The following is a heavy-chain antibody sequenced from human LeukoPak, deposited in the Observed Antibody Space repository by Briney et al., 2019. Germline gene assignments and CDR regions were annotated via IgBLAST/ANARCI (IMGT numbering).Heavy chain of an antibody. J-gene: IGHJ4*02. D-gene: IGHD6-19*01. V-gene: IGHV3-11*06. Sequence: PGGSLRLSCVASGFTFSDYYVSWIRQAPGKGLEWASYITAGTTYTKYADSVKGRFTISRGTTKNSVSLQMNSLRVEDTAVYYCAKSLDSSSWFYFDHWGLGTLVTVSS. CDR3: AKSLDSSSWFYFDH. CDR2: ITAGTTYT. CDR1: GFTFSDYY.